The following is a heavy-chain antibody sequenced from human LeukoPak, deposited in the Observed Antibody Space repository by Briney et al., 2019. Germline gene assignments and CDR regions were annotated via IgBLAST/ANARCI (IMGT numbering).Heavy chain of an antibody. V-gene: IGHV1-8*01. CDR3: AKDVRPAQNYFDY. CDR1: GYTFTNYD. CDR2: MNPNSGNT. J-gene: IGHJ4*02. Sequence: GASVKVSCKASGYTFTNYDINWVRQATGQGLEWMGWMNPNSGNTGYAQKFQGRVSLTRNTSINTVYMELSSLRSEDTAVYYCAKDVRPAQNYFDYWGQGTLVTVSS. D-gene: IGHD3-10*02.